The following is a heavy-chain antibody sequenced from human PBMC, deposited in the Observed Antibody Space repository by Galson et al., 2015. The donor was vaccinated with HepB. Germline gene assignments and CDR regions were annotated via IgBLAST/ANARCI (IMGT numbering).Heavy chain of an antibody. D-gene: IGHD6-13*01. V-gene: IGHV6-1*01. CDR3: ARAGAGYSSSWPFDY. Sequence: CAISGDSVSSNSAAWNWIRQSPSRGLEWLGRTYYRSRWYNDYAVSSKSRITINPDTSKNQFSLQLNSVTPEDTAVYYCARAGAGYSSSWPFDYWGQGTLVTVSS. J-gene: IGHJ4*02. CDR2: TYYRSRWYN. CDR1: GDSVSSNSAA.